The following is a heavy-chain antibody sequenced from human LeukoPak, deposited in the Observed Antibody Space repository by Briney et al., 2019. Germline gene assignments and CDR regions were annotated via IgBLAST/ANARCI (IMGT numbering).Heavy chain of an antibody. D-gene: IGHD1-26*01. CDR2: INHSGST. Sequence: SETLSLTCAVYGGSFSGYYWSWIRQPPGKGLEWIGEINHSGSTNYNPSPKSRVTISVDTSKNQFSLKLSSVTAADTAVYYCARGTVGATHLDYWGQGTLVTVSS. J-gene: IGHJ4*02. CDR1: GGSFSGYY. CDR3: ARGTVGATHLDY. V-gene: IGHV4-34*01.